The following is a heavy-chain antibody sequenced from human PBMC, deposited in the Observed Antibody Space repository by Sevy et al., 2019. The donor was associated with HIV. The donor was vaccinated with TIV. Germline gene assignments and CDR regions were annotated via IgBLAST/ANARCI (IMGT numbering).Heavy chain of an antibody. CDR3: ARDNSGDFFFDY. V-gene: IGHV3-30-3*01. D-gene: IGHD2-21*02. Sequence: GGSLRLSCAASGFTFGSYTLHWVRQAPGKGLEWVALISQTYDGSKKYYTDSVQGRFTISRDNSKNTLYLQMDSLKPGETAVYYCARDNSGDFFFDYWGQGTLVTVSS. J-gene: IGHJ4*02. CDR1: GFTFGSYT. CDR2: ISQTYDGSKK.